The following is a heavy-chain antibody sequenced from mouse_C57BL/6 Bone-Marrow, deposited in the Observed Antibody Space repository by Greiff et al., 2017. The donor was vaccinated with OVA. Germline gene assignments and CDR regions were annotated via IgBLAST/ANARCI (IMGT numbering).Heavy chain of an antibody. CDR3: ARRILWYY. Sequence: QVQLKESGPELVKPGASVKISCKASGYAFSSSWMNWVKQRPGKGLEWIGRIYPGDGDTNYNGKFKGKATLTADKSSSTAYMQLSSLTSEDSAVYFCARRILWYYWGQGTTLTVSS. V-gene: IGHV1-82*01. CDR1: GYAFSSSW. J-gene: IGHJ2*01. CDR2: IYPGDGDT. D-gene: IGHD1-1*02.